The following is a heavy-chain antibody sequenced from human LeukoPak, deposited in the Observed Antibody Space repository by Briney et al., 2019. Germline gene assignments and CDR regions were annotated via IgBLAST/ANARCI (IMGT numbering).Heavy chain of an antibody. V-gene: IGHV4-39*01. Sequence: PSETLSLTCSVSGDSLSRSDSYWDWIRQPPGKGLEWLGTIYYSGRTYYSPSLNSRVTMSVDTSSNQFSLTLRSVTAADTAVYYCARRRYYDGSGYLEWGQGTLLSVSS. J-gene: IGHJ1*01. D-gene: IGHD3-22*01. CDR3: ARRRYYDGSGYLE. CDR1: GDSLSRSDSY. CDR2: IYYSGRT.